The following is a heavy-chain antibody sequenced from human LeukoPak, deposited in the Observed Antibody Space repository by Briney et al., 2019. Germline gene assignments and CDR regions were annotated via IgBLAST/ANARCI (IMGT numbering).Heavy chain of an antibody. J-gene: IGHJ4*02. D-gene: IGHD5-18*01. Sequence: GGFVRLSCAASGYTFSGYAMSWVRQAPGQGLEWVSAISGSGGSTYYADSVKGRFTISRDNSKNTLYLQMNSLRAEDTAVYYCAKESGYSYGFFDYWGQGTLVTVSS. CDR1: GYTFSGYA. CDR2: ISGSGGST. CDR3: AKESGYSYGFFDY. V-gene: IGHV3-23*01.